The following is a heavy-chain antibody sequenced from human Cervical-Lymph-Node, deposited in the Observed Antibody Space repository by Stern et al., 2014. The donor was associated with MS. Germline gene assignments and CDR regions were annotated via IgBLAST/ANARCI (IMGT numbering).Heavy chain of an antibody. D-gene: IGHD6-19*01. CDR1: GHTFSSYG. V-gene: IGHV1-18*04. J-gene: IGHJ3*01. Sequence: QVQLVQSGAEVKRPGASVKVSCKAPGHTFSSYGITWVRQAPGQGLEWMGWIAANNQNTNSAQKFKGRVTMTTDTSTSTAYMELRSLRSDDTAIYFCARVAADAFDFWGQGTLVTVSS. CDR2: IAANNQNT. CDR3: ARVAADAFDF.